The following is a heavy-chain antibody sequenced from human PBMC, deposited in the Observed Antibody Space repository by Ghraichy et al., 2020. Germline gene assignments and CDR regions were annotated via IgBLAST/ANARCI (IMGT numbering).Heavy chain of an antibody. CDR3: VKPPQEYTCDWYTYWFDS. V-gene: IGHV3-23*01. D-gene: IGHD6-19*01. J-gene: IGHJ5*01. Sequence: GGSLRLSCAASGFTFSNYAMNWVRQAPGKGLEWVSGITCGSLNTYYADSVKGRFTISRDDSKNTLYLQMNSLRVEDTARYYCVKPPQEYTCDWYTYWFDSWGLGTLVTVSA. CDR2: ITCGSLNT. CDR1: GFTFSNYA.